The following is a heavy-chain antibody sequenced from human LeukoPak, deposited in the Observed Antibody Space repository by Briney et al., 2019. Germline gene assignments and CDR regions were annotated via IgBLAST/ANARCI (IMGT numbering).Heavy chain of an antibody. CDR3: ARPYCSGGSCYAFDY. CDR2: INPNSGGT. CDR1: GYTFTGYY. Sequence: ASVKVSCKASGYTFTGYYMHWVRQAPGQGLEWMGWINPNSGGTNYAQKFQGRVTMTRATSISTAYMELSRLRSDDTAVYYCARPYCSGGSCYAFDYWGQGTLVTVSS. D-gene: IGHD2-15*01. V-gene: IGHV1-2*02. J-gene: IGHJ4*02.